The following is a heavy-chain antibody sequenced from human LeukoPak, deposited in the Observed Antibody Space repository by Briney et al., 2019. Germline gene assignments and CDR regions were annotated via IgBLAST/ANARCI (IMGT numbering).Heavy chain of an antibody. V-gene: IGHV4-59*08. D-gene: IGHD3-16*01. CDR2: IFYTGGT. CDR3: ARHIDDYSFVFDY. CDR1: GGSFSSSY. J-gene: IGHJ4*02. Sequence: PSETLSLTCTVSGGSFSSSYWSWIRQPPGKGLEWIGYIFYTGGTNYNPSLKSRVTISVDTSKNQFSLELTSMTAADTAVYYCARHIDDYSFVFDYWGQGTLVTVSS.